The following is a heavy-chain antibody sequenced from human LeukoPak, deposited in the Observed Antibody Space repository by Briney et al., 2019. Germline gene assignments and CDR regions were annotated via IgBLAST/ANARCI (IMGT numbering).Heavy chain of an antibody. J-gene: IGHJ6*02. V-gene: IGHV3-30*03. CDR1: GFTFSTYW. Sequence: GGSLRLSCAASGFTFSTYWMHWVRQAPGKGLEWVAVISYDGSNKYYADSVKGRFTISRDNSKNTLYLQMNSLRAEDTAVYYCARPPIAVAGTNYYYYGMDVWGQGTTVTVSS. D-gene: IGHD6-19*01. CDR3: ARPPIAVAGTNYYYYGMDV. CDR2: ISYDGSNK.